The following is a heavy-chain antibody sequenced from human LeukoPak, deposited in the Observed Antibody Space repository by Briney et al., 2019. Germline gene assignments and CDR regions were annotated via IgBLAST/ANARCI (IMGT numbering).Heavy chain of an antibody. CDR1: GGSISSYY. V-gene: IGHV4-59*01. Sequence: SETLSLTCTISGGSISSYYWSWIRQPPGKGLGWIGYIYYSGSTNYNPSLKSRVTISVDTSKNQFSLKLSSVTAADTAVYYCARDGSSSWYDRSNWFDPWGQGTLVTVSS. J-gene: IGHJ5*02. CDR2: IYYSGST. D-gene: IGHD6-13*01. CDR3: ARDGSSSWYDRSNWFDP.